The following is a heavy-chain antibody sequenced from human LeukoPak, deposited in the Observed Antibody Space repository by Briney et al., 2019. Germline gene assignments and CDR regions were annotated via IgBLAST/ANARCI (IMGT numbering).Heavy chain of an antibody. J-gene: IGHJ6*03. CDR2: IRYDGSNK. V-gene: IGHV3-30*02. CDR3: AREDRGSGWYFYYYYYMAV. D-gene: IGHD6-19*01. CDR1: GFTFSSYG. Sequence: GGSLRLSCAASGFTFSSYGMHWVRQAPGKGLEGVAFIRYDGSNKYYADSVKGRFTISRDNAKNTLYLQMNSLSAEDTAVYYCAREDRGSGWYFYYYYYMAVWGKGTTVTISS.